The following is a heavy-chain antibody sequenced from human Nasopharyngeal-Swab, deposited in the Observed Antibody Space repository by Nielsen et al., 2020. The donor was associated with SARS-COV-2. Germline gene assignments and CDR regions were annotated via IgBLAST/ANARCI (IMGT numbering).Heavy chain of an antibody. CDR2: INHSGST. CDR3: ARQRAYTIFGVVIIRGTWFDP. V-gene: IGHV4-34*01. CDR1: GGSFSGYY. D-gene: IGHD3-3*01. Sequence: SETLSLTCSVSGGSFSGYYWSWIRQPPGKGLEWIGEINHSGSTNYNPSLKSRVTISVDTSKNQFSLKLSSVTAADTAVYYCARQRAYTIFGVVIIRGTWFDPWGQGTLVTVSS. J-gene: IGHJ5*02.